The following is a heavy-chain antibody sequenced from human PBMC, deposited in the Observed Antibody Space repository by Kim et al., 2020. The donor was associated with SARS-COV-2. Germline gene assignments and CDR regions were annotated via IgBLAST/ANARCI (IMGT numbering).Heavy chain of an antibody. J-gene: IGHJ6*02. CDR1: GFTFNTYG. D-gene: IGHD3-10*01. CDR3: ARVHYYGSGSYMDYYYGMYV. CDR2: IYYDGNNE. Sequence: GGSLRLSCAVSGFTFNTYGMHWVRQAPGKGLEWVAIIYYDGNNEYYADSVKGRFTISRDNSKNTLYLQMNSLRVEDTAVYYCARVHYYGSGSYMDYYYGMYVWSQGTTVTVPS. V-gene: IGHV3-33*01.